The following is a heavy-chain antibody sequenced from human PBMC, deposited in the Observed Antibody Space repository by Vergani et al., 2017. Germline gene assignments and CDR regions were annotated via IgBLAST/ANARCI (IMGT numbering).Heavy chain of an antibody. CDR2: ISSSGSTI. V-gene: IGHV3-48*03. Sequence: EVQLVESGGGLVQPGGSLRLSCAASGFTFSSYEMNWVRQAPGKGLEWVSYISSSGSTIYYADSVKGRFTLSRDNAKNSLYLQMNSLRAEDTAVYYCARTGYDFWSGYYSSYWYFDLWGRGTLVTVSS. CDR1: GFTFSSYE. CDR3: ARTGYDFWSGYYSSYWYFDL. D-gene: IGHD3-3*01. J-gene: IGHJ2*01.